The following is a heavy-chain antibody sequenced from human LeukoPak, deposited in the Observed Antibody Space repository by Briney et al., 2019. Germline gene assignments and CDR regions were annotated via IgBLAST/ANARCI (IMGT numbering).Heavy chain of an antibody. CDR2: IYYSGST. D-gene: IGHD3-10*01. CDR1: GGSISSYY. Sequence: SKTLSLTCTVSGGSISSYYWSWIRQPPGKGLEWIGYIYYSGSTNYNPSLKSRVTISVDTSKNQFSLKLSSVTAADTAVYYCARGRADTMVRGVILFDYWGQGTLVTVSS. V-gene: IGHV4-59*01. J-gene: IGHJ4*02. CDR3: ARGRADTMVRGVILFDY.